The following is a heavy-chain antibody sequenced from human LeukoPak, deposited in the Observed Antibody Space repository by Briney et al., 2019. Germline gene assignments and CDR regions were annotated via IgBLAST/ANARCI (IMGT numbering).Heavy chain of an antibody. V-gene: IGHV4-34*01. CDR2: INHSGST. CDR3: ARGSGGILTGYLPFDP. CDR1: GGSFSGYY. D-gene: IGHD3-9*01. Sequence: SETLSLTCAVYGGSFSGYYWSWIRQPPGKGLEWIGEINHSGSTNYNPSRKSRVTISVDTSKNQFSLKLSSVTAADTAVYYCARGSGGILTGYLPFDPWGKGTLVTVSS. J-gene: IGHJ5*02.